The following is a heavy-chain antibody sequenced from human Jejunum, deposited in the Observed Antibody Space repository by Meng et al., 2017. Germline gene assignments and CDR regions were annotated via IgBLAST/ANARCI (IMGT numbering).Heavy chain of an antibody. D-gene: IGHD1-26*01. J-gene: IGHJ4*02. Sequence: SETLSLTCTVSGYSISSGYYWAWIRKAPGKGLEWIGTISHTGDTYYNPSLKGRVSISVDTSKNQFSLRLNSVTAADTALYYCAVYTGSYAEYWGQGTLVTVSS. CDR1: GYSISSGYY. CDR3: AVYTGSYAEY. CDR2: ISHTGDT. V-gene: IGHV4-38-2*02.